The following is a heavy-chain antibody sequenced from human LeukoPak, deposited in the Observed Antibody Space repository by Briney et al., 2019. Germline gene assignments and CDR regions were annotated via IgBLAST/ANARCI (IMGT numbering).Heavy chain of an antibody. Sequence: GGSLSLSCAASGFTFDDYAMHWVRQAPGKGLEWVSGISWNSGSIGYADSVKGRFTISRDNAKNSLYLQMNSLRAEDTALYYCAKDSSTVVTYYFDYWGQGTLVTVSS. CDR1: GFTFDDYA. CDR2: ISWNSGSI. V-gene: IGHV3-9*01. D-gene: IGHD4-23*01. CDR3: AKDSSTVVTYYFDY. J-gene: IGHJ4*02.